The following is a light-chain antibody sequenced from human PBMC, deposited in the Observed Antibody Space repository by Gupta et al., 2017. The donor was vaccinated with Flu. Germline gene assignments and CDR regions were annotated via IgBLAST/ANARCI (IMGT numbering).Light chain of an antibody. J-gene: IGLJ2*01. CDR1: SSDVGGYNL. CDR2: EVN. V-gene: IGLV2-23*02. Sequence: SITISCTGTSSDVGGYNLVSWYQQYPGKAPKLLIYEVNKRPPGVSDRFSGSKSGNTASLTISGLQSEDEADYYCCSYAVIRDRQLFGGGTKLTVL. CDR3: CSYAVIRDRQL.